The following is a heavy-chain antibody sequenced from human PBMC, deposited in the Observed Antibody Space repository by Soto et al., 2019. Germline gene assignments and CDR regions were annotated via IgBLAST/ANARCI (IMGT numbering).Heavy chain of an antibody. CDR1: GGSISSSNW. V-gene: IGHV4-4*02. D-gene: IGHD3-9*01. CDR2: IYHSGST. J-gene: IGHJ4*02. CDR3: ASTTGNIDWLLYEGGYFDY. Sequence: PSETLSLTCAVSGGSISSSNWWSWVRQPPGKGLEWIGEIYHSGSTNYNPSLKSRVTISVDKSKNQFSLKLSSVTAVDTAVYYWASTTGNIDWLLYEGGYFDYWGQGTLVTVSS.